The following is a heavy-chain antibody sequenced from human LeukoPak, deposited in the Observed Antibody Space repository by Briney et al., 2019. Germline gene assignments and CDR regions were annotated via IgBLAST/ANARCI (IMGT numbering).Heavy chain of an antibody. CDR2: IYHSGST. V-gene: IGHV4-4*02. Sequence: SETLSLTCAVSGGSISSSNWWSWVRQPPGKGLEWIGEIYHSGSTNYNPSLKSRVTISVDKSKNQFSLKLSSVTAADTAVYYCARDRGTWNDDGFDYWGQGTLVTVSS. J-gene: IGHJ4*02. CDR3: ARDRGTWNDDGFDY. D-gene: IGHD1-1*01. CDR1: GGSISSSNW.